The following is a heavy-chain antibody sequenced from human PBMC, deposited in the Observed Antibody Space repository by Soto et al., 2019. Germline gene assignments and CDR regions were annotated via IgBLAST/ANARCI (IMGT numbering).Heavy chain of an antibody. CDR2: TFYRSTWYN. CDR3: ARATSRVATITYFYFYGMDV. J-gene: IGHJ6*02. V-gene: IGHV6-1*01. CDR1: GDSASSNSAA. Sequence: SQTLSLTCAISGDSASSNSAAWNWIRQSPSRGLEWLGRTFYRSTWYNDYAVSVKSRITINPDTSKNQFSLQLNSVTPEDTALYYCARATSRVATITYFYFYGMDVWGQGTTVTVSS. D-gene: IGHD5-12*01.